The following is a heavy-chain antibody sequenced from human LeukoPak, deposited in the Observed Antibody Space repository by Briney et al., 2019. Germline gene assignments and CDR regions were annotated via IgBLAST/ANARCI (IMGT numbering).Heavy chain of an antibody. CDR1: GYTFTSYA. CDR3: ARFKASFDYQLLDV. CDR2: INAGNGNT. V-gene: IGHV1-3*01. Sequence: ASVKVSCKASGYTFTSYAMHWVRQAPGQRLEWMGWINAGNGNTKYSQKFQGRVTITRDTSASTAYMELSSLRSEDTAVYYCARFKASFDYQLLDVWGQGTTVTVS. D-gene: IGHD3-9*01. J-gene: IGHJ6*02.